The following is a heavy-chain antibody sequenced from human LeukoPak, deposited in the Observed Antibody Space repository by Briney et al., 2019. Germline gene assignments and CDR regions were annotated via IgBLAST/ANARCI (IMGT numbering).Heavy chain of an antibody. V-gene: IGHV3-66*01. CDR3: ARAGVGATMFWFDP. D-gene: IGHD1-26*01. CDR1: GFIVNSYY. J-gene: IGHJ5*02. CDR2: IYSSGNT. Sequence: GGSLRLSCAASGFIVNSYYMSWVRQAPGKGLEWVSVIYSSGNTYYADSVKARFTISRDNSKNTLYLQMNSLRAEDTAVYYCARAGVGATMFWFDPWGQGTLVTVSS.